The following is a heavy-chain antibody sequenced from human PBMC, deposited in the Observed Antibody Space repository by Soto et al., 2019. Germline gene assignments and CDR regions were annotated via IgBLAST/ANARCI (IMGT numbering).Heavy chain of an antibody. CDR2: ISSSSSTI. CDR1: GFTFSSYS. CDR3: ARDLRYCSNGVCHYYYYGMDV. Sequence: GGSLRLSCAASGFTFSSYSMNWVRQAPGKGLEWVSYISSSSSTIYYADSVKGRFTISRDNAKNSLYLQMNSLRDEDTAVYYCARDLRYCSNGVCHYYYYGMDVWGQGTTVTVSS. D-gene: IGHD2-8*01. V-gene: IGHV3-48*02. J-gene: IGHJ6*02.